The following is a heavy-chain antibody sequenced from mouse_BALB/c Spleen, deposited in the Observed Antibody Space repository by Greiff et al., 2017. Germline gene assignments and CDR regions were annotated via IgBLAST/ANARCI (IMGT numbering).Heavy chain of an antibody. CDR3: ARQLKLGWFAY. Sequence: EVQLVESGGDLVKPGGSLKLSCAASGFTFSSYGMSWVRQTPDKRLEWVATISSGGSYTYYPDSVKGRFTISRDNAKNTLYLQMSSLKSEDTAMYYCARQLKLGWFAYWGQGTLVTVSA. D-gene: IGHD1-3*01. V-gene: IGHV5-6*01. J-gene: IGHJ3*01. CDR2: ISSGGSYT. CDR1: GFTFSSYG.